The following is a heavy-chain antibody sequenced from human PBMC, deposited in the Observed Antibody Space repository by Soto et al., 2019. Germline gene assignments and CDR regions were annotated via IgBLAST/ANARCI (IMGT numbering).Heavy chain of an antibody. Sequence: QVQVMQSGAEVKKPGDSVKVSCKTSGYIFSDYGINWVRQAHGQGLEWMGWISGYSGNANLAQKFQGRVTMTTDKSTRTAYMELRRLRSDDTAVYYCAKRTSGTTWGESDFWGQGTLVTVSS. D-gene: IGHD4-17*01. J-gene: IGHJ4*02. CDR3: AKRTSGTTWGESDF. CDR1: GYIFSDYG. V-gene: IGHV1-18*04. CDR2: ISGYSGNA.